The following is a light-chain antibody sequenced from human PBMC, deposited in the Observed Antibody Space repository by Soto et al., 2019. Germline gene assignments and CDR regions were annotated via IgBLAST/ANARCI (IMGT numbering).Light chain of an antibody. Sequence: QPVLTQSPSASASLGASVKLTCTLSSGHSNYAIAWHQQQSEKGPRYLMKLNSDGSHSKGDGIPDRFSGSSSGAERYLTISSFQSEDEADYCCQTWGSGIVVFGGGTKVTVL. CDR1: SGHSNYA. J-gene: IGLJ2*01. CDR3: QTWGSGIVV. CDR2: LNSDGSH. V-gene: IGLV4-69*01.